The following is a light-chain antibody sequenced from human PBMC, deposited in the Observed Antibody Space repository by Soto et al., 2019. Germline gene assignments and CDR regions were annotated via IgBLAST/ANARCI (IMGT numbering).Light chain of an antibody. CDR2: DVT. V-gene: IGLV2-14*01. CDR3: STYTSSSTYV. Sequence: QYALTQPASVSGSPGQSIAISCTGTSSDVGGYNYVSWYQQHPGKAPKLIIYDVTNRPSGVSNRFSGSKSGNTASLTISGLQAEDEADYYCSTYTSSSTYVFGTGTKGTVL. J-gene: IGLJ1*01. CDR1: SSDVGGYNY.